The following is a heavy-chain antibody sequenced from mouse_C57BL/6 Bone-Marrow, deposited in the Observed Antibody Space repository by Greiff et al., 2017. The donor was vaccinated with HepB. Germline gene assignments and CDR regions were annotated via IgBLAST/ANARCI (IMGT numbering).Heavy chain of an antibody. CDR3: SRCLYYGYSYAMDY. V-gene: IGHV1-69*01. J-gene: IGHJ4*01. CDR1: GYTFTSYW. CDR2: IDPSDSYT. Sequence: QVQLQQPGAELVMPGASVKLSCKASGYTFTSYWMHWVKQRPGQGLEWIGEIDPSDSYTNYNQKFKGKSTLTVDKSSSTAYMQLSSLTSEDSAVYYCSRCLYYGYSYAMDYWGQGTSVIVSS. D-gene: IGHD2-2*01.